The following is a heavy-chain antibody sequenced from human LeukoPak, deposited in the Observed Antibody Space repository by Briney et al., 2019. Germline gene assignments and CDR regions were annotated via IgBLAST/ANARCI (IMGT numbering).Heavy chain of an antibody. CDR1: GGSISSSLFH. J-gene: IGHJ4*02. D-gene: IGHD3-10*01. CDR2: IYFIGDT. Sequence: PSETLSLTCTVSGGSISSSLFHWGWIRQPPGKGLEWIGTIYFIGDTYYNPSLKSRVTISVDTSKNQFSLKLSSVTAADTAVYYCARIDEWFGEFRAFDYWGQGTLVTVSS. V-gene: IGHV4-39*01. CDR3: ARIDEWFGEFRAFDY.